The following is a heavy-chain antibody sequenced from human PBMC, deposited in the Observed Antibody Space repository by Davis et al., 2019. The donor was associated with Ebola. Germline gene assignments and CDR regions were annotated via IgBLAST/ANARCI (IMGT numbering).Heavy chain of an antibody. CDR1: GGSISSSSYY. CDR2: IYYSGST. V-gene: IGHV4-39*01. D-gene: IGHD2-2*01. Sequence: GSLRLSCTVSGGSISSSSYYWGWIRQPPGKGLEWIGSIYYSGSTYYNPSLKSRVTISVDTSKNQFSLKLSSVTAADTAMYYCARGGASCYESLQSWGQGTPVTVSS. CDR3: ARGGASCYESLQS. J-gene: IGHJ5*02.